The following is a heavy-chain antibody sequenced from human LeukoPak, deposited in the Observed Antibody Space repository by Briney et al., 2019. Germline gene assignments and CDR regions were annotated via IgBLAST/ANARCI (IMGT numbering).Heavy chain of an antibody. D-gene: IGHD3-16*01. CDR2: IYYSGST. J-gene: IGHJ4*02. Sequence: SQTLSLTCTVSGGSISSGDYYWSWIRQPPGKGLEWIGYIYYSGSTYYNPSLKSRVTISVDTSKNQFSLKLSSVTAADTAVYYCARTSGDNYDYVWGSTDAQPPDYWGQGTLVTVSS. CDR1: GGSISSGDYY. CDR3: ARTSGDNYDYVWGSTDAQPPDY. V-gene: IGHV4-30-4*01.